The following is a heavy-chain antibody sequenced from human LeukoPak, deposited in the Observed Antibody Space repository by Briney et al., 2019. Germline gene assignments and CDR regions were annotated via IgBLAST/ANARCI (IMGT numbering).Heavy chain of an antibody. CDR3: ARELVAYYFDY. Sequence: GGSLRLSCAASGFTVSSNYMSWVRQAPGKGLEWVSVIYSGGSTYYADSVKDRFTISRDNSKNTLYLQMNSLRAEDTAVYYCARELVAYYFDYWGQGTMVTVSS. V-gene: IGHV3-66*01. CDR1: GFTVSSNY. D-gene: IGHD2-8*02. CDR2: IYSGGST. J-gene: IGHJ4*03.